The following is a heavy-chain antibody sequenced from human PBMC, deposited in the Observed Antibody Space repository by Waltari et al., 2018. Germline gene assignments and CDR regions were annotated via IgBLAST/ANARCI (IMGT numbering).Heavy chain of an antibody. CDR1: GFPFRSYA. CDR2: IYSGGST. Sequence: EVQLLASGGGLVQPGGSLRLSCAASGFPFRSYAMSWVRQAPGKGLGWVSVIYSGGSTYYADSVKGRFTISRDNSKNTLYLQMNSLRAEDTAVYYCAKDTRGSGSYNYWGQGTLVTVSS. V-gene: IGHV3-23*03. J-gene: IGHJ4*02. CDR3: AKDTRGSGSYNY. D-gene: IGHD3-10*01.